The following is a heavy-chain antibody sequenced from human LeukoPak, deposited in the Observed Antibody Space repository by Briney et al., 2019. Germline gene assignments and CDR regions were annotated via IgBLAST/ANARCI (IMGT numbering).Heavy chain of an antibody. Sequence: PGGSLRLSCAASGFTFSSYAMSWVRQAPGKGLEWVSAISGSGGSTYYADSVKGRFTISRDNSKNTLYLQMNSLRAEDTAVYYCARSGAAAVYYYGMDVWGQGTTVTVSS. CDR1: GFTFSSYA. J-gene: IGHJ6*02. CDR3: ARSGAAAVYYYGMDV. D-gene: IGHD6-13*01. V-gene: IGHV3-23*01. CDR2: ISGSGGST.